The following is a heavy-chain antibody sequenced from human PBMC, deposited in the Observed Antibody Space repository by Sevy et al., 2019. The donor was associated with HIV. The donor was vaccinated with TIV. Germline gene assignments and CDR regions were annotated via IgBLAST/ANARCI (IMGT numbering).Heavy chain of an antibody. J-gene: IGHJ5*02. V-gene: IGHV3-30*02. Sequence: GGSLRLSCAASGFTFNSYGMHWVRQAPGKGLEWVAFIWHDGSNKYMADSVKGRFTISRDNSKNTLFLQMNSLTVEDTAVYYCARETDNSARWLDPWGQGTLVTVSS. CDR1: GFTFNSYG. CDR3: ARETDNSARWLDP. CDR2: IWHDGSNK. D-gene: IGHD4-4*01.